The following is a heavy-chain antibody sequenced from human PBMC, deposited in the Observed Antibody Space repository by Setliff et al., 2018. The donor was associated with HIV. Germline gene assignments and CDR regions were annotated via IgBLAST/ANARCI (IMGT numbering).Heavy chain of an antibody. CDR1: GFTFDDYA. V-gene: IGHV3-9*01. J-gene: IGHJ4*02. D-gene: IGHD3-9*01. CDR2: ITWNSDKI. CDR3: AKALYYDIFGAFDY. Sequence: SLRLSCAAFGFTFDDYAMHWVRQAPGKGLEWVSGITWNSDKIGYADSVKGRFTISRDNAKNSLYLLMNSLRAEDTALYYCAKALYYDIFGAFDYWGQGTLVTVSS.